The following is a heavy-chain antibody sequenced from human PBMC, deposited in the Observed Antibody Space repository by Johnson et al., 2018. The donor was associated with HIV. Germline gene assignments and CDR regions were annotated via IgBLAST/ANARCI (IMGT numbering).Heavy chain of an antibody. V-gene: IGHV3-30*02. CDR3: AKDGAAAGTVGADAFDI. CDR2: IRYDGSNT. CDR1: GFTFSSYG. J-gene: IGHJ3*02. Sequence: QVQLVESGGGVVQPGGSLRLSCAASGFTFSSYGMHWVRQAPGKGLEWVAFIRYDGSNTYDADSVRGRFTISRDNSKNTLYLQMNSLRAEDTAVYYCAKDGAAAGTVGADAFDIWGQGTMVTVSS. D-gene: IGHD6-13*01.